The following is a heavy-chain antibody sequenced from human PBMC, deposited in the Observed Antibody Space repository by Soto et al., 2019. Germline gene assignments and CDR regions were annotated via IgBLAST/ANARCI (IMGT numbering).Heavy chain of an antibody. V-gene: IGHV3-7*01. J-gene: IGHJ5*02. CDR1: GFTFSYYW. CDR3: VRAHDSGGFYNWFDP. CDR2: INQDGSEK. D-gene: IGHD4-17*01. Sequence: PGGSLRLSCAASGFTFSYYWMSWVRQAPGKGLEWVANINQDGSEKYHLDSVKGRFTISRDSAKKSLYLQMSSLRAEDTAVYHWVRAHDSGGFYNWFDPWGQGTLVTVSS.